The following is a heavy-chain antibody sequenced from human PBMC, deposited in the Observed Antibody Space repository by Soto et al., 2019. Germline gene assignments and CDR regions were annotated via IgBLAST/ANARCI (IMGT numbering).Heavy chain of an antibody. D-gene: IGHD6-13*01. CDR3: ARDSPPYSSSWSSCCY. J-gene: IGHJ4*02. V-gene: IGHV1-46*03. CDR2: INPSGGST. CDR1: GYTFTSYY. Sequence: GASVKVSCKASGYTFTSYYMHWVRQAPGQGLEWMGIINPSGGSTSYAQKFQGRVTMTRDTSTSTVYMELSSLRSEDTAVYYCARDSPPYSSSWSSCCYWGQGTLVTVSS.